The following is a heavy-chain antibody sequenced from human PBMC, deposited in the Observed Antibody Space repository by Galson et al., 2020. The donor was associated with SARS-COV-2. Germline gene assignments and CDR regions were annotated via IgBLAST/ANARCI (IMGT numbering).Heavy chain of an antibody. Sequence: ASETLSPTCHVSGGSISSSSYYWGWIRQPTGKGLEWTGSIYYSGSTYYNPSLKSRVTISADTSKNQFSLKLSSVTAADTAVYYCATEVVTMVRGVIKKVYYGMDVWGQGTTVTVSS. CDR1: GGSISSSSYY. CDR3: ATEVVTMVRGVIKKVYYGMDV. V-gene: IGHV4-39*01. CDR2: IYYSGST. J-gene: IGHJ6*02. D-gene: IGHD3-10*01.